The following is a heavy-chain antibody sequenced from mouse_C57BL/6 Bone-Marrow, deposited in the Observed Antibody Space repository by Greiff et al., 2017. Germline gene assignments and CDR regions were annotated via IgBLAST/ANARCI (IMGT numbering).Heavy chain of an antibody. Sequence: VQLQQSGTVLARPGASVKMSCKTSGYTFTSYWMHWVKQRPGQGLEWIGAIYPGNSDTSYNQKFKGKAKLTAVTSASTAYMELSSLTNEDSAVYYGTRSVGYYVPFFDYWGQGTTLTVSS. D-gene: IGHD2-3*01. J-gene: IGHJ2*01. CDR2: IYPGNSDT. CDR1: GYTFTSYW. V-gene: IGHV1-5*01. CDR3: TRSVGYYVPFFDY.